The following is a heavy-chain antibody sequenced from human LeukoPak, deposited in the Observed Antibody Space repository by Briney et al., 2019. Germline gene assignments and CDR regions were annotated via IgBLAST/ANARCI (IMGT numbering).Heavy chain of an antibody. CDR1: GGSISTYY. Sequence: SETLSLTCTVSGGSISTYYWSWIRQPPGKGLEWIGHIYNSGSTNYSPSLKSRVTISVDTSKNQFSLKLSSVTAADTAVYYCARQEGGIVGPYWGQGTLVTVSS. D-gene: IGHD1-26*01. CDR2: IYNSGST. CDR3: ARQEGGIVGPY. J-gene: IGHJ4*02. V-gene: IGHV4-59*08.